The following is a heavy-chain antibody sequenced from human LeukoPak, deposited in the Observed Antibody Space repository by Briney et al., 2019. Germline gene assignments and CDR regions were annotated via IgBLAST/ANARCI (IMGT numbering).Heavy chain of an antibody. J-gene: IGHJ4*02. CDR1: GFTFSSYA. Sequence: QTGGSLRLSCAASGFTFSSYAMSWVRQAPGKGLEWVSAISGSGGSTYYADSVKGRFTISRDNSKNTLYLQMNSLRAEDTAVYYCAKAHYDSSGYHFDYWGQGTLVTVSS. CDR3: AKAHYDSSGYHFDY. CDR2: ISGSGGST. D-gene: IGHD3-22*01. V-gene: IGHV3-23*01.